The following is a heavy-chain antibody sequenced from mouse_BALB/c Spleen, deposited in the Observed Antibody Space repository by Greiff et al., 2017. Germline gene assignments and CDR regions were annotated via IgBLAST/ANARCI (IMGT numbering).Heavy chain of an antibody. Sequence: VQLQESGAELAKPGASVKMSCKASGYTFTSYWMHWVKQRPGQGLEWIGYINPSTGYTEYNQKFKDKATLTADKSSSTAYMQLSSLTSEDSAVYYCAGKGVSYWYFDVWGAGTTVTVSS. J-gene: IGHJ1*01. D-gene: IGHD2-2*01. CDR2: INPSTGYT. V-gene: IGHV1-7*01. CDR3: AGKGVSYWYFDV. CDR1: GYTFTSYW.